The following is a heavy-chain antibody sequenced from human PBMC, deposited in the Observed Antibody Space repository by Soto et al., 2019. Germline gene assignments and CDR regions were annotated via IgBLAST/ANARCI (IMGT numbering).Heavy chain of an antibody. CDR2: IKTKSQGETT. Sequence: EVQLVESGGGLVKPGGSLRLSCAASGFTFSSAWMNWVRQAPGKGLEWVGRIKTKSQGETTDYPAPVKGRFTIFRDDSKNALYLQMNRLNTEETAVYYCTTGSDEGYWGQGTLVTVSS. J-gene: IGHJ4*02. D-gene: IGHD1-26*01. V-gene: IGHV3-15*07. CDR3: TTGSDEGY. CDR1: GFTFSSAW.